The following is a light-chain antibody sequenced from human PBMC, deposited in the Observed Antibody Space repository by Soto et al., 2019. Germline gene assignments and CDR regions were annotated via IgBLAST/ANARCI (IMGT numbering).Light chain of an antibody. Sequence: QSVLTQPPSASGTPGQRGTISYSGSSSNIGRNTVNWYQQFPGTAPKLLIYSNNQRPSGVPDRFSGSKSGTSASLAISGLQSEDEADYDCAAWDGSLNGRYVFGTGTKLTVL. CDR1: SSNIGRNT. CDR3: AAWDGSLNGRYV. V-gene: IGLV1-44*01. J-gene: IGLJ1*01. CDR2: SNN.